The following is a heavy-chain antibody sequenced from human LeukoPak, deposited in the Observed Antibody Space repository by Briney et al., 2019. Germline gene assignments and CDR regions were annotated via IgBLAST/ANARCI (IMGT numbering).Heavy chain of an antibody. Sequence: GGSLRLSCAASGFTFDDYAMHWVRQVPGKGLEWVSGISWNSGSIGYADSVKGRFTISRDNAKNSVYLQMNSLRAEDTAVYYCARAYPDYWGQGTLVTVSS. J-gene: IGHJ4*02. CDR2: ISWNSGSI. V-gene: IGHV3-9*01. CDR3: ARAYPDY. CDR1: GFTFDDYA.